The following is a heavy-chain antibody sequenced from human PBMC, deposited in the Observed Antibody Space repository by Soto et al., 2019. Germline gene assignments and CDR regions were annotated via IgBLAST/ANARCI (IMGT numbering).Heavy chain of an antibody. CDR3: AKGGNDYIWGSYRYSY. D-gene: IGHD3-16*02. J-gene: IGHJ4*02. CDR1: GFTFSSYA. CDR2: ISGSGGST. Sequence: EVQLLESGGGLVQPGGSLRLSCAASGFTFSSYAMSWVRQAPGKGLEWVSAISGSGGSTYYADSVKGRFTISRDNSKNTLYLQMNSLRAEDTAVYYCAKGGNDYIWGSYRYSYWGQGTLVTVSS. V-gene: IGHV3-23*01.